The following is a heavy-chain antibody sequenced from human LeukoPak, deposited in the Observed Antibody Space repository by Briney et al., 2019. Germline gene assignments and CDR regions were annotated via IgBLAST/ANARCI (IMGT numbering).Heavy chain of an antibody. CDR3: AREHVTDSSSWYLNWFDP. CDR2: IKQDGSEK. CDR1: GFTFSSYW. D-gene: IGHD6-13*01. J-gene: IGHJ5*02. V-gene: IGHV3-7*01. Sequence: PGGSLRLSCAASGFTFSSYWMSWVRQAPGKGLEWVANIKQDGSEKYYVDSVKGRFTISRDNAKNSLYLQMNSLRAEDTAVYYCAREHVTDSSSWYLNWFDPWGQGTLVTVSS.